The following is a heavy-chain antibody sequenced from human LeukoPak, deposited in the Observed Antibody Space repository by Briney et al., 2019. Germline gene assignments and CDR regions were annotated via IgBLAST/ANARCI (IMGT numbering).Heavy chain of an antibody. CDR1: GFTFSSYA. CDR2: ISNTGSVI. Sequence: SGGSLRLSCAASGFTFSSYAMSWARQAPGKGLEWISYISNTGSVIYYADSVKGRFTISRDNAKNSLYLQMNSLRAEDTAVYYCARNLPAADYWGQGTLVTVSS. V-gene: IGHV3-48*04. CDR3: ARNLPAADY. J-gene: IGHJ4*02. D-gene: IGHD2-2*01.